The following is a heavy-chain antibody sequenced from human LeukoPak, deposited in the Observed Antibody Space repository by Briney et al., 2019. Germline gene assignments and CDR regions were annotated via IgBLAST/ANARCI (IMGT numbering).Heavy chain of an antibody. J-gene: IGHJ4*02. V-gene: IGHV3-11*04. CDR1: GFTFSDHY. CDR2: ISSSGSTI. CDR3: ARVSLVVVPAPDY. Sequence: GGSLRLSCAVSGFTFSDHYMSWIRQAPGKGLEWLSYISSSGSTISYADSVKGRFTISRDNTKNSLYLQMGSLRAEDTAVYYCARVSLVVVPAPDYWGQGTLVTVSS. D-gene: IGHD2-2*01.